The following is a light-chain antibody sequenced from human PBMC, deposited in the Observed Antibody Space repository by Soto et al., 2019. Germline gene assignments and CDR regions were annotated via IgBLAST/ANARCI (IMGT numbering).Light chain of an antibody. J-gene: IGKJ1*01. CDR1: QSVSSN. V-gene: IGKV3-15*01. Sequence: EIVMTQSPATLSVSPGERATLSCRASQSVSSNLAWYQQKPGQAPRLLISGASTRATGIPARFSGSGSGTGFTLTIRSLQSEDFAVYYCKQYNNWPRTFGQGTKVDIK. CDR3: KQYNNWPRT. CDR2: GAS.